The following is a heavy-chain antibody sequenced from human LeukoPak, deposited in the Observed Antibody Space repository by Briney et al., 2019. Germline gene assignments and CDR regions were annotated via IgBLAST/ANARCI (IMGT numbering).Heavy chain of an antibody. CDR3: ARRLAVAGTVYFDY. J-gene: IGHJ4*02. CDR1: GGSISSYY. D-gene: IGHD6-19*01. CDR2: IYYSGST. Sequence: SETRSLTCTVSGGSISSYYWSWIRQPPGKGLEWIGYIYYSGSTNYNPSLKSRVTISVDTSKNQFSLKLSSVTAADTAVYYCARRLAVAGTVYFDYWGQGTLVTVSS. V-gene: IGHV4-59*08.